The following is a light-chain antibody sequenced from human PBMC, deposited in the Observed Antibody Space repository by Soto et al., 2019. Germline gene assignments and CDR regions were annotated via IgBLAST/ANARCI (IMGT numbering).Light chain of an antibody. CDR2: GAS. CDR3: HHYGRSAIFT. V-gene: IGKV3-20*01. CDR1: QSVSSNF. J-gene: IGKJ3*01. Sequence: EIVMTQSPGTLSLSPGERATLSCRASQSVSSNFLAWYQQRPGQAPRLLMDGASSRAAGIPDRFSGSGSGTDFTLPISRLEPEDFAVYSCHHYGRSAIFTFGPGTTVDIK.